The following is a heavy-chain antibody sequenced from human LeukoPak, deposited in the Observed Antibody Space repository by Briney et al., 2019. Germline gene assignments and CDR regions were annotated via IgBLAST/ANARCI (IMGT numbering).Heavy chain of an antibody. CDR2: INGNGDTT. Sequence: GGSLRLSCAASGFTFGDYGMTWVRQAPRKGLEWVAGINGNGDTTGYADSVKGRFTISRDNAKNSLFLQINSLRAEDTALYYCARDPGGVVYFDYWGQGTLVTVSS. D-gene: IGHD2-8*01. V-gene: IGHV3-20*04. CDR1: GFTFGDYG. J-gene: IGHJ4*02. CDR3: ARDPGGVVYFDY.